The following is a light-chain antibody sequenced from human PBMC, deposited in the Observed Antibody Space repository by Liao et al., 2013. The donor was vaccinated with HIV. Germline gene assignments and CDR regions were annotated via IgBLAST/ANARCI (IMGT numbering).Light chain of an antibody. J-gene: IGLJ2*01. CDR1: NIGSKS. Sequence: SYEVTQPPSVSVAPGKTARITCGGNNIGSKSVHWYQQKPGQAPVLVIYSDSDRPSGIPERFSGSNSGNTATLTISRVEAGDEADYYCQVWDSSSVVFGGGTKLTVL. CDR2: SDS. V-gene: IGLV3-21*01. CDR3: QVWDSSSVV.